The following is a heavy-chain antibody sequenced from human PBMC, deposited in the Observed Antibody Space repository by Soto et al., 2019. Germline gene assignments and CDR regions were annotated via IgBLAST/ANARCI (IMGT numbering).Heavy chain of an antibody. Sequence: QVQLQQWGAGLLKPSETLSLTCAVYGGSFSGYYWSWIRQPPGKGLEWIGEINHSGSTNYNPSLKSRVTISVDTSKNQFSLKLSSVTAADTAVYYCARAGIAARRYYYYYYMDVWGKGTTVTVSS. CDR3: ARAGIAARRYYYYYYMDV. CDR2: INHSGST. J-gene: IGHJ6*03. V-gene: IGHV4-34*01. CDR1: GGSFSGYY. D-gene: IGHD6-6*01.